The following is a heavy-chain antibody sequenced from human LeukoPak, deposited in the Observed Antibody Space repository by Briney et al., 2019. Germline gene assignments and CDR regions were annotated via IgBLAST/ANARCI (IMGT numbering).Heavy chain of an antibody. J-gene: IGHJ4*02. Sequence: GASVKVSCKASGYTFTSYDISWVRQAPGQGLEWMGWISGNNGNTNYAQKLQGRVSVTTDTSTSTAYMDLRSLTSDDTAVYYCGRGGGGRGYNRGGKEPLVTVSS. CDR3: GRGGGGRGYNR. CDR2: ISGNNGNT. V-gene: IGHV1-18*01. D-gene: IGHD5-24*01. CDR1: GYTFTSYD.